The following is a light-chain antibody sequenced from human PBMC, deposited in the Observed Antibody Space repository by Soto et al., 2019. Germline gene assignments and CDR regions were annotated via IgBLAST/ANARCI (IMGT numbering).Light chain of an antibody. J-gene: IGLJ2*01. V-gene: IGLV2-8*01. CDR1: SSDVGGCNY. CDR2: GVS. Sequence: QSVLTQPPSASGSPGQSVTISCTGTSSDVGGCNYVSWYQQHPGKAPKLMIYGVSKRPSGVPDRFSGSKSGNTASLTVSGLQVEDEADYYCSSFEASNNLLFGGGTQLTVL. CDR3: SSFEASNNLL.